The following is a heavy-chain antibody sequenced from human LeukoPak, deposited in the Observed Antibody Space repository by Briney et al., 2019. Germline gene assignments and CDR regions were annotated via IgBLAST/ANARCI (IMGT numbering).Heavy chain of an antibody. J-gene: IGHJ5*02. CDR2: IYCSGSTSCGST. Sequence: PSETLSLTCTVSGASIFGQYWSWIRRPPGKRLEWIGYIYCSGSTSCGSTSYNPSLKSRVTISVDKNQLSLRLTSVTAADTAVYYCARDLISEYSRSHSHFDPWGQGTLVTVSS. CDR3: ARDLISEYSRSHSHFDP. CDR1: GASIFGQY. D-gene: IGHD5-12*01. V-gene: IGHV4-4*08.